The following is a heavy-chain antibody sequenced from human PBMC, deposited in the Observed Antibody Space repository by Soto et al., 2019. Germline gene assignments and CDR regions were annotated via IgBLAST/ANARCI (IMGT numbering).Heavy chain of an antibody. CDR2: IYWDDDK. CDR1: GFSLTTSGVG. CDR3: AHRMTYDDWDY. J-gene: IGHJ4*02. V-gene: IGHV2-5*02. Sequence: QITLKESGPPLVKPTQTLTLTCTFSGFSLTTSGVGVGWIRQPPGKALEWLALIYWDDDKRYSPSLRSRLTITKDTSKNQVVLTMTNMDPVDTATYYCAHRMTYDDWDYWGQGTLVTVSS. D-gene: IGHD4-17*01.